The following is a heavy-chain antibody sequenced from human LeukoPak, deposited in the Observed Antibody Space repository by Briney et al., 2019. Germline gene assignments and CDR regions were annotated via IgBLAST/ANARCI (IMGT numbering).Heavy chain of an antibody. V-gene: IGHV4-39*01. D-gene: IGHD6-6*01. CDR2: VSYRGTT. CDR3: ARQGIEPRGSSFDY. CDR1: GGSIISNGHY. Sequence: SETLSLTCTVSGGSIISNGHYWGWIRQPPGRGREWIGRVSYRGTTYYNPFLKSRVTISVDTSKNQFSLKLASVTAADTAIYYCARQGIEPRGSSFDYWGQGTLVPVSS. J-gene: IGHJ4*02.